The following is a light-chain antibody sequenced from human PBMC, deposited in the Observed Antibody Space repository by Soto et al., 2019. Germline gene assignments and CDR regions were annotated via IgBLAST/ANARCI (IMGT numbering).Light chain of an antibody. V-gene: IGLV2-14*01. CDR1: SSGVGGYNY. CDR2: DVS. CDR3: RSYTSSLYV. Sequence: QSALTQPASVSGSPGQAITISCTGTSSGVGGYNYVSWYQQHPGKAPKLMIYDVSNRPSGVSNRFSGSKSGNTASLTISGLQAEDEADYYCRSYTSSLYVFGTGTKVTVL. J-gene: IGLJ1*01.